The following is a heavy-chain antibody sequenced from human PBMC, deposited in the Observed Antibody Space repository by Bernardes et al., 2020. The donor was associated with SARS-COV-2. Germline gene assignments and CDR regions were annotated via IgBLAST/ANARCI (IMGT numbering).Heavy chain of an antibody. CDR2: IYYSGST. CDR3: ARSFDYGGNWYFDL. D-gene: IGHD4-17*01. CDR1: GGSIRSYY. J-gene: IGHJ2*01. Sequence: SETLSLTCTVSGGSIRSYYWSWIRQPPGQGLEWIGYIYYSGSTNYNPSLKSRVTISVDTSKNQFSLKLSSVTAADTAVYYCARSFDYGGNWYFDLRGRGTLVTVSS. V-gene: IGHV4-59*01.